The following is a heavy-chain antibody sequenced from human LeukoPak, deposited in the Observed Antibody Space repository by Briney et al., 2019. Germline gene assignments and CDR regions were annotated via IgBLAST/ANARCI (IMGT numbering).Heavy chain of an antibody. J-gene: IGHJ4*02. D-gene: IGHD3-10*01. V-gene: IGHV3-23*01. CDR1: DFSFITYA. CDR2: ISGGGDAT. CDR3: ARDSSMLRGPLVIYYFDF. Sequence: GGPLRLSCAASDFSFITYAMSWVRQAPGKGLEWVSTISGGGDATYYADSVKGRYTISRDNSKNTLYLQMNSLIVEDTAVYYCARDSSMLRGPLVIYYFDFWGQGTLVTVSS.